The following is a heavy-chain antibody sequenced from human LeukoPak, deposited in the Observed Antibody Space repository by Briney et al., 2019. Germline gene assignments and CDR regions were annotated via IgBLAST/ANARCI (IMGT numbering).Heavy chain of an antibody. CDR3: ARDHISMIVVVSSTDAFDI. Sequence: ASVKVSCKASGYIFTDYYMHWVRQAPGQELGWMGRINPNSGGTNYAQKFQGRVTMTRDTSISTAYMELSRLRSDDTAVYYCARDHISMIVVVSSTDAFDIWGQGTMVTVSS. V-gene: IGHV1-2*06. CDR1: GYIFTDYY. D-gene: IGHD3-22*01. CDR2: INPNSGGT. J-gene: IGHJ3*02.